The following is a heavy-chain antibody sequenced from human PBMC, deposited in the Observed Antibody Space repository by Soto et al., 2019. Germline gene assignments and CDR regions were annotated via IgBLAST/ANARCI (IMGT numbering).Heavy chain of an antibody. J-gene: IGHJ6*02. CDR2: IYYSGGT. CDR3: ARLGVIRYCSGGSCYPNYYGMDV. V-gene: IGHV4-39*01. D-gene: IGHD2-15*01. Sequence: PSESLSLTCTVSGGSISSSSYYWGWIRQPPWKGLEWIGSIYYSGGTYYNPSLKSRVAISVDTSKNQFSLKLSSVTAADTAVYYCARLGVIRYCSGGSCYPNYYGMDVWGQGXTVTVYS. CDR1: GGSISSSSYY.